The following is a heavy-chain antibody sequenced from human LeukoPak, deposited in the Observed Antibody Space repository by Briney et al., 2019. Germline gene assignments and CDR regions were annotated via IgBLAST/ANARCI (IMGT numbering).Heavy chain of an antibody. J-gene: IGHJ4*02. CDR1: GFTFSSYS. CDR2: ISSSGNTI. Sequence: QPGGSLRLSCAASGFTFSSYSMNWVRRAPGKGLEWVSYISSSGNTIDYADSVKGRFTISRDNAKNSLYLQMVSLRAEDTAVYYCARLRGYSYGYGDYWGQGTLVTVSS. D-gene: IGHD5-18*01. V-gene: IGHV3-48*04. CDR3: ARLRGYSYGYGDY.